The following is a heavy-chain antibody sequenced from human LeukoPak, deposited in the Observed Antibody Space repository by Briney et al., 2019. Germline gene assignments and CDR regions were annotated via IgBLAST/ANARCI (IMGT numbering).Heavy chain of an antibody. Sequence: GASVKVSYKASGYTFTSYAMHWVRQAPGQRLEWMGWINAGNGNTKYSQKFQGRVTITRDTSASTAYMELSSLRSEDTAVYYCARGPIVVVPAANNWFDPWGQGTLVTVSS. J-gene: IGHJ5*02. CDR3: ARGPIVVVPAANNWFDP. CDR2: INAGNGNT. V-gene: IGHV1-3*01. D-gene: IGHD2-2*01. CDR1: GYTFTSYA.